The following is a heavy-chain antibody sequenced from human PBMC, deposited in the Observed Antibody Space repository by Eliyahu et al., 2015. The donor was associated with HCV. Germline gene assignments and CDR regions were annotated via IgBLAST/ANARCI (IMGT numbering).Heavy chain of an antibody. V-gene: IGHV4-39*01. CDR2: IYYSGST. J-gene: IGHJ5*02. Sequence: QLQLQESGPGLVKPSETLSLTCTVSGXSISSXSYYWGWIRQPPGKGLEWIGSIYYSGSTYYNPSLKSRVTISVDTSKNQFSLKLSSVTAADTAVYYCAGRKRGYSYENKNWFDPWGQGTLVTVSS. CDR1: GXSISSXSYY. D-gene: IGHD5-18*01. CDR3: AGRKRGYSYENKNWFDP.